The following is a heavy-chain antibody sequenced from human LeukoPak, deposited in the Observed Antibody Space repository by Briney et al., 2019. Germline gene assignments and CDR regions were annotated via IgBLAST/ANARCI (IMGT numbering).Heavy chain of an antibody. Sequence: ASVKVSCKASGYTFTVYYMHWVRQAPGQGLELMGWMNPNSGNTGYAQKFQGRVTMTRNTSISTAYMELSSLRSEDTAVYYCARGYSSSWTYYYYGMDVWGQGTTVTVSS. CDR3: ARGYSSSWTYYYYGMDV. CDR1: GYTFTVYY. J-gene: IGHJ6*02. CDR2: MNPNSGNT. D-gene: IGHD6-13*01. V-gene: IGHV1-8*02.